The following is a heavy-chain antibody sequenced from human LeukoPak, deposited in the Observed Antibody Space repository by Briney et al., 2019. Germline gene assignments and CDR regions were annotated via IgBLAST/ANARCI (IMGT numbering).Heavy chain of an antibody. CDR3: AYGYYYENNLFDF. D-gene: IGHD3-22*01. CDR1: GFMFSLFE. J-gene: IGHJ3*01. Sequence: PGGSLRLSCEASGFMFSLFEMNWLRQPPGKGLEWIACISNTGSEIYYADSVKGRFTISRDNSKNTLYLQMNSLRAEDTAVYYCAYGYYYENNLFDFWGQGTMVTVFS. CDR2: ISNTGSEI. V-gene: IGHV3-48*03.